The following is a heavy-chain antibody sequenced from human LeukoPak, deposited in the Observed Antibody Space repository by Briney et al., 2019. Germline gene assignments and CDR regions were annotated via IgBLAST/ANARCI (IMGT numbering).Heavy chain of an antibody. CDR3: ARAPAGCGGTCSFDY. V-gene: IGHV4-4*07. D-gene: IGHD2-15*01. Sequence: SETLSLTCTVSGASMSNSFWSWIRQPAGKGLEWIGRIYSSGRTNYNPSLKSRVTLSIDTSNNQFSLELTSVTAADTALYYCARAPAGCGGTCSFDYWGQGTLVTVSS. CDR1: GASMSNSF. CDR2: IYSSGRT. J-gene: IGHJ4*02.